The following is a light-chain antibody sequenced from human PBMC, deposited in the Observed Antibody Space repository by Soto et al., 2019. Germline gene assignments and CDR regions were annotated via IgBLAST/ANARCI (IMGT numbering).Light chain of an antibody. CDR3: SSYTSIDTVV. Sequence: QSVLTQPASVSGSPGQSITISCTGTSSDVGDYNYVSWYQQHPGKAPKLIIYEVNTRASGVSNRFSGSKSGNTASLTISGLQAEDEADYYCSSYTSIDTVVFGGGTKLTVL. CDR1: SSDVGDYNY. J-gene: IGLJ2*01. CDR2: EVN. V-gene: IGLV2-14*01.